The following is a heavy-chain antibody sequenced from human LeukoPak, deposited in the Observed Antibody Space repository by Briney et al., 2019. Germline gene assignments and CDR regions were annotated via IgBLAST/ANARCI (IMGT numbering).Heavy chain of an antibody. J-gene: IGHJ4*02. CDR1: GGTFSSYA. Sequence: GSSVKVSCKASGGTFSSYAISWVRQAPGQGLEWMGRIIPIFGTASYAQKFQGRVTITTDESTSTAYMELSSLRSEDTAVYYCARGVAAGTYYYDSSGYSAYYFDYWGQGTLVTVSS. CDR3: ARGVAAGTYYYDSSGYSAYYFDY. D-gene: IGHD3-22*01. CDR2: IIPIFGTA. V-gene: IGHV1-69*05.